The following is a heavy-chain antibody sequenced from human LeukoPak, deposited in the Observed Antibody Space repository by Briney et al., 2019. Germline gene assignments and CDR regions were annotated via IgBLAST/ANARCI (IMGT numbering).Heavy chain of an antibody. CDR2: IKSKTDGGTT. CDR3: TTDLNYYDSSGYYLGCGH. V-gene: IGHV3-15*01. Sequence: GGSLRLSCAVSGFTFSNAWMRWVRQAPGKGLEWVARIKSKTDGGTTDYAAPVKGRFTISRDDSKNTLYLQMNSLKTEDTAVYYCTTDLNYYDSSGYYLGCGHWGQGTLVTVSS. J-gene: IGHJ1*01. CDR1: GFTFSNAW. D-gene: IGHD3-22*01.